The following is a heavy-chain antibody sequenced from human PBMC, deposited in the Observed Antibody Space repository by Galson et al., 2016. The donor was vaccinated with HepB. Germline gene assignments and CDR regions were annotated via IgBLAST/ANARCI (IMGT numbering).Heavy chain of an antibody. CDR2: ISGHNGNT. CDR3: AIAAAGTALDY. J-gene: IGHJ4*02. V-gene: IGHV1-18*01. D-gene: IGHD6-13*01. CDR1: GYSFSSYG. Sequence: SVKVSCKASGYSFSSYGVSWVRQAPGQGLEWMGWISGHNGNTRYAEKFLGRVTMTRDTSTSTVYMQLISLRSEDTAVYYCAIAAAGTALDYWGQGTLVTVSS.